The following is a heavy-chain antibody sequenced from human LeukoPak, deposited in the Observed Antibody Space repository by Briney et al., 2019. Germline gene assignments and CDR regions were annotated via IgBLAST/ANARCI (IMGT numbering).Heavy chain of an antibody. D-gene: IGHD3-10*01. J-gene: IGHJ4*02. Sequence: SETLSLTCTVSADSLSSGGHYWAWIRQLPGKGLESIGFIHHSGSSRHDPSLKDRVAISVDASRKQFALRLSSVTAADTAIYYCARGGNRFGGFYFDYWGQGIQVIVSS. CDR2: IHHSGSS. CDR1: ADSLSSGGHY. CDR3: ARGGNRFGGFYFDY. V-gene: IGHV4-31*03.